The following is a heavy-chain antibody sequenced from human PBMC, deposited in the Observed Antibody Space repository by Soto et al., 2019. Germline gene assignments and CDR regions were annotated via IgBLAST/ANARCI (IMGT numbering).Heavy chain of an antibody. J-gene: IGHJ6*02. CDR3: ARVGMGYYDFWSGSYGMDV. CDR1: GFTFSSYA. CDR2: ISYDGSNK. D-gene: IGHD3-3*01. Sequence: LRLSCAASGFTFSSYAMHWVRQAPGKGLEWVAVISYDGSNKYYADSVKGRFTISRDNSKNTLYLQMNSLRAEDTAVYYCARVGMGYYDFWSGSYGMDVWGQGTTVTVSS. V-gene: IGHV3-30-3*01.